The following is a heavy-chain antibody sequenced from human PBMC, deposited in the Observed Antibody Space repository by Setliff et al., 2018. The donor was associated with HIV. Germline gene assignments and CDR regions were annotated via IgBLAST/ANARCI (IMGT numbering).Heavy chain of an antibody. J-gene: IGHJ4*02. Sequence: GESLKISCAASGFIFNAYAMHWVRQSPGKGLEWVAVIWFDGSDKYYADSVKGRFTISRDNSRNTLYLQMNSLRAEDTAVYYCAKGFDYGEYYSFDSWGQGTLVTVS. V-gene: IGHV3-33*06. CDR2: IWFDGSDK. CDR1: GFIFNAYA. CDR3: AKGFDYGEYYSFDS. D-gene: IGHD4-17*01.